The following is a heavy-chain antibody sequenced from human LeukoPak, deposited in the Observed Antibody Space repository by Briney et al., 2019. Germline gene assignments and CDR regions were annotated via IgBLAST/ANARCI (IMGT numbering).Heavy chain of an antibody. J-gene: IGHJ3*02. D-gene: IGHD2-21*02. V-gene: IGHV4-59*01. CDR3: ATGRPLAYCGGDCSDAFDI. Sequence: SETLSLTCTVSGGSISSYYCSWIRQPPGKGLEWIGYIYYSGSTNYNPSLKSRITISVDTSKNQFSLKLSSVTAADTAMYYCATGRPLAYCGGDCSDAFDIWGQGTMVTVSS. CDR1: GGSISSYY. CDR2: IYYSGST.